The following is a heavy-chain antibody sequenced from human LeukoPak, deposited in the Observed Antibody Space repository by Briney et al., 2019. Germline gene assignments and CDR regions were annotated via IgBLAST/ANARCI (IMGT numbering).Heavy chain of an antibody. CDR2: ISGSGGST. Sequence: GGSLRLSCAVSGFTFSSYAMSWVRQAPGKGLEWVSAISGSGGSTYYADSVKGRFTISRDNSKNTLYLQMDSLRAEDTAVYYCAKGGDFGYDSSGYLDYWGQGTLVTVSS. CDR3: AKGGDFGYDSSGYLDY. CDR1: GFTFSSYA. J-gene: IGHJ4*02. D-gene: IGHD3-22*01. V-gene: IGHV3-23*01.